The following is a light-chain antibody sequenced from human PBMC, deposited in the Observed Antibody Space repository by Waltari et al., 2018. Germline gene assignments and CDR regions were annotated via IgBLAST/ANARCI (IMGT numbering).Light chain of an antibody. CDR3: QQYGSLIT. CDR1: QSVSSSY. J-gene: IGKJ5*01. V-gene: IGKV3-20*01. Sequence: EIVLTQSPGTLSLSPGARATLPCRASQSVSSSYVAWYQQKPGQAPRLLMYGTSSRATGIPDRISGSGSGTDFTLTISRVEPEDFAVYYCQQYGSLITFGQGTRLEIK. CDR2: GTS.